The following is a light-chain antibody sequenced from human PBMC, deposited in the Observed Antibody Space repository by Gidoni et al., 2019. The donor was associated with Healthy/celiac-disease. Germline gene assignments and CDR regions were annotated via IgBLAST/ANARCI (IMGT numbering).Light chain of an antibody. CDR3: QQYNNWPLWT. CDR2: GAS. Sequence: EIVMTQSPATLSVSPGERATLSCRAIQSFCRNLAWYQQKSGQAPMLLIYGASTRATGIPASFRVSWFWTDFTLNINSVQSEDFAVYYCQQYNNWPLWTFVQGTKVEIK. CDR1: QSFCRN. V-gene: IGKV3-15*01. J-gene: IGKJ1*01.